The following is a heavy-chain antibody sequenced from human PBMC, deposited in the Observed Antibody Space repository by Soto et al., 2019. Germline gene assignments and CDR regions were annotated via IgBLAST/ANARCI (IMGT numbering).Heavy chain of an antibody. V-gene: IGHV1-8*01. CDR1: GYTFTSYD. J-gene: IGHJ6*03. CDR3: ARLSSGYDLYYYYMDV. D-gene: IGHD5-12*01. Sequence: ASVKVSCKASGYTFTSYDINWVRQATGQGLEWMGWMNPNSGNTGYAQKFQGRVTMTRNTSISTAYMELSSLRSEDTAVYYCARLSSGYDLYYYYMDVWGKGTTVTVSS. CDR2: MNPNSGNT.